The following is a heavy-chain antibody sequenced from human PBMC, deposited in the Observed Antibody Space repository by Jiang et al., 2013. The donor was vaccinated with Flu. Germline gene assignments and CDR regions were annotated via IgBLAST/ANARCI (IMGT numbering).Heavy chain of an antibody. J-gene: IGHJ1*01. V-gene: IGHV4-31*11. CDR2: IYYSGST. CDR3: ARGYGTSYYYDRKYFQR. D-gene: IGHD3-22*01. Sequence: LLKPSETLSLTCAVYGGSISSGGYYWSWIRQHPGKGLEWIGYIYYSGSTYYNPSLKSRVTISVDTSKNQFSLKLSSVTAADTAVYYCARGYGTSYYYDRKYFQRLGPGHPGHRLL. CDR1: GGSISSGGYY.